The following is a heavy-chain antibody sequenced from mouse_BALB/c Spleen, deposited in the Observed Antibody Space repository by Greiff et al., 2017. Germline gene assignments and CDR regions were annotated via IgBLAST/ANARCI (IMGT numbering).Heavy chain of an antibody. CDR2: IWAGGST. Sequence: VQGVESGPGLVAPSQSLSITCTVSGFSLTSYGVHWVRQPPGKGLEWLGVIWAGGSTNYNSALMSRLSISKDNSKSQVFLKMNSLQTDDTAMYYCARDRGLITTATWFAYWGQGTLVTVSA. D-gene: IGHD1-2*01. CDR1: GFSLTSYG. V-gene: IGHV2-9*02. CDR3: ARDRGLITTATWFAY. J-gene: IGHJ3*01.